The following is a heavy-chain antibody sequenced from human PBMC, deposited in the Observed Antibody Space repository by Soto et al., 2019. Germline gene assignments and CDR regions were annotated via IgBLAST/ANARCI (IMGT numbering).Heavy chain of an antibody. CDR2: ISPYNGNT. CDR1: GYTFTTYG. CDR3: TKGWFGEFVDYFDY. J-gene: IGHJ4*02. Sequence: QVQLVQSGAEVKKPGASVKVSCKTSGYTFTTYGISWVRQAPGQGLEWMGWISPYNGNTKYAQKLQGRVTMTADTSTSTAYMDLRSLTSDDTAVYYCTKGWFGEFVDYFDYWGQGTLVTFSS. D-gene: IGHD3-10*01. V-gene: IGHV1-18*01.